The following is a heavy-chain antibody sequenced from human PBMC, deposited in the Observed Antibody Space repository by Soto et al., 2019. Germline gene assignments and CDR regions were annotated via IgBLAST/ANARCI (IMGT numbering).Heavy chain of an antibody. CDR3: AREGTVTIFFDAGYYGMDV. V-gene: IGHV1-46*01. Sequence: ASVKVSCKASGYTFTSYYMHWGRQAPGQGLEWMGIINPSGGSTSYAQKFQGRVTMTRDTSTSTVYMELSSLRSEDTAVYYCAREGTVTIFFDAGYYGMDVWGQGTTVTVSS. CDR1: GYTFTSYY. CDR2: INPSGGST. J-gene: IGHJ6*02. D-gene: IGHD4-17*01.